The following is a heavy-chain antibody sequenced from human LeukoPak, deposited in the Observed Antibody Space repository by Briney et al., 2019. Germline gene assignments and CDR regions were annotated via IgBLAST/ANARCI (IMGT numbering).Heavy chain of an antibody. Sequence: GGSLRLSCEDSGFTFRSYEMNWVRQAPGKGLEWIAYLSSSGSAFSYADSVKGRFTIARDNAKNSVYLEMNSLRAEDTAVYYCAELGITTIGGVWGKGTTVTISS. CDR3: AELGITTIGGV. CDR1: GFTFRSYE. J-gene: IGHJ6*04. V-gene: IGHV3-48*03. D-gene: IGHD3-10*02. CDR2: LSSSGSAF.